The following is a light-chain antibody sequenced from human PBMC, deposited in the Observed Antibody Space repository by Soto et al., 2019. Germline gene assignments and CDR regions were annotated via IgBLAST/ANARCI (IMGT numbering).Light chain of an antibody. J-gene: IGLJ1*01. CDR1: SSDVGSYNL. V-gene: IGLV2-23*01. Sequence: QSALTQPASVSGSPGQSITISCTGTSSDVGSYNLVSWYQQYPGKAPKLMIYEDNKRPSGVSNRFSGSKSGNTASLTISGLQAEDEADYYCCSYAGGSTFVFGIGTKVTVL. CDR3: CSYAGGSTFV. CDR2: EDN.